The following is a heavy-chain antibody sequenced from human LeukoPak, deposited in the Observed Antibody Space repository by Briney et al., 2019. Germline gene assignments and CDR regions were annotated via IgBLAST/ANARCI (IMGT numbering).Heavy chain of an antibody. Sequence: ASVKVSCKASGYTFTGYYMHWVRQAPGQELEWMGWINPNSGGTNYAQKFQGRVTMTRDTSISTAYMELSRLRSDDTAVYYCARDGEATPGGDYWGQGTLVTVSS. D-gene: IGHD1-26*01. J-gene: IGHJ4*02. CDR1: GYTFTGYY. V-gene: IGHV1-2*02. CDR2: INPNSGGT. CDR3: ARDGEATPGGDY.